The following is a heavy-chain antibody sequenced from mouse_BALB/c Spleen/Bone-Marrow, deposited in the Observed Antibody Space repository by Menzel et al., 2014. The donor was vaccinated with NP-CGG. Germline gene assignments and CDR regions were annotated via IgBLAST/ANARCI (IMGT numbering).Heavy chain of an antibody. CDR1: GYTSTSYW. CDR2: IYPGSGST. V-gene: IGHV1S22*01. Sequence: LKHSGSELVRPGASVKLSCKASGYTSTSYWMHWVKRRPGQGLEWIGNIYPGSGSTNYDEKFKSKATLTVDTSSSTAYMQLSSLTSEDSAVYYCTPRLRYWGQGTTLTVSS. D-gene: IGHD1-2*01. CDR3: TPRLRY. J-gene: IGHJ2*01.